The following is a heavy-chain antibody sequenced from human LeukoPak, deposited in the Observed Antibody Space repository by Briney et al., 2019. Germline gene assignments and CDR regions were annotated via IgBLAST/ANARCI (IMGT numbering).Heavy chain of an antibody. CDR1: GFTFSGHW. Sequence: GGSLRLSCAASGFTFSGHWMSWVRQAPGKGLEWVANINQGGSDKYYVDSVKGRFTISRDNANNLLYLQMNSLRGEDTAVYYCTRDRSRVEDDWGQGTLVTVSS. V-gene: IGHV3-7*01. J-gene: IGHJ4*02. D-gene: IGHD3-3*01. CDR2: INQGGSDK. CDR3: TRDRSRVEDD.